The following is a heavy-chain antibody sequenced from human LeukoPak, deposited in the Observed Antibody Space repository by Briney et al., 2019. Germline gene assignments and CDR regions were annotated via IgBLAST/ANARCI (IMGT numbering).Heavy chain of an antibody. CDR3: AREGGVVVTAIYFDY. CDR2: IIPILGIA. CDR1: GGTFSSYA. V-gene: IGHV1-69*04. J-gene: IGHJ4*02. D-gene: IGHD2-21*02. Sequence: ASVKVSCKASGGTFSSYAISWVRQAPGQGLEWMGRIIPILGIANYAQKFQGRVTITADKSTSTAYMELSSLRSEDTAVYYCAREGGVVVTAIYFDYWGQGTLVTVSS.